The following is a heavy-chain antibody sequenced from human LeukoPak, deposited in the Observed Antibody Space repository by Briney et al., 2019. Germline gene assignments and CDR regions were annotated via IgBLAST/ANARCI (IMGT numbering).Heavy chain of an antibody. Sequence: PSETLSLTCAVYGGSFSGYYWSWIRQPPGKGLEWIGEINHSGSTNYNPSLKSRVTISVDTSKNQFSLKLSSVTADDTAVYYCARDGRHRLSGYGGWFDPWGQGTLVTVSS. CDR1: GGSFSGYY. J-gene: IGHJ5*02. V-gene: IGHV4-34*01. CDR2: INHSGST. D-gene: IGHD3-22*01. CDR3: ARDGRHRLSGYGGWFDP.